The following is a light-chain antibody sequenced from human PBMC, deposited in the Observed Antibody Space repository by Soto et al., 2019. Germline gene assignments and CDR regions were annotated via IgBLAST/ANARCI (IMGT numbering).Light chain of an antibody. V-gene: IGLV2-14*03. Sequence: QSALTQPASVSGSPGQSIAISCTGTSSDIGDYNYVSWYQHHPGKVPKLMIYDVSNRPSGVSARFSGSMSGNTASLTISGLQPEDEADYYCRSYTGGSPVVFGGGTQLTVL. CDR2: DVS. CDR3: RSYTGGSPVV. CDR1: SSDIGDYNY. J-gene: IGLJ2*01.